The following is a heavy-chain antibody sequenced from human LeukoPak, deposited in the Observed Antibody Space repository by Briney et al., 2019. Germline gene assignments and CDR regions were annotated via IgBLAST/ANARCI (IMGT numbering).Heavy chain of an antibody. Sequence: GGSLRLSCAASGFXFNDAWITWVRQVPGQGLEWVGHIKRKSDGGTADYAAPVKGRFTISRDDSKNTLYLQMNSLKTEDTAVYYCATDLTPLKYSSGWYGALDIWGQGTMVTVSS. J-gene: IGHJ3*02. V-gene: IGHV3-15*01. CDR1: GFXFNDAW. CDR2: IKRKSDGGTA. CDR3: ATDLTPLKYSSGWYGALDI. D-gene: IGHD6-19*01.